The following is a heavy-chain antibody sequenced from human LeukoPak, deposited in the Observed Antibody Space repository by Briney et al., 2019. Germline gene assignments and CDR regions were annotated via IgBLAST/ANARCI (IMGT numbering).Heavy chain of an antibody. CDR3: ARANRHYDRIYYMDV. D-gene: IGHD3-3*01. CDR1: GFTFSCYS. V-gene: IGHV3-21*01. Sequence: GGSLRLSCSASGFTFSCYSMNWVRQAPGKGLEWVSSISSSSSYIYYADSVKGRFTISRDNAKNSLYLQMNSLRAEDTAVYYCARANRHYDRIYYMDVWGKGTTVTVSS. J-gene: IGHJ6*03. CDR2: ISSSSSYI.